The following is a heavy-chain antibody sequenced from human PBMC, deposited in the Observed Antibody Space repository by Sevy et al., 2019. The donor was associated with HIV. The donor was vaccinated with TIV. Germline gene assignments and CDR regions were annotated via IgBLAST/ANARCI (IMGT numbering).Heavy chain of an antibody. CDR1: GFSLNTYW. Sequence: GGSLRLSCAASGFSLNTYWMSWVRQAPGKGLEWVVNIKQDGSVTYYVDSVKGRFTISRANARNFLFLQMNSLRAEDTARYYCVRAVSADGSFWGQGTLVTVSS. V-gene: IGHV3-7*01. CDR3: VRAVSADGSF. D-gene: IGHD6-13*01. CDR2: IKQDGSVT. J-gene: IGHJ4*02.